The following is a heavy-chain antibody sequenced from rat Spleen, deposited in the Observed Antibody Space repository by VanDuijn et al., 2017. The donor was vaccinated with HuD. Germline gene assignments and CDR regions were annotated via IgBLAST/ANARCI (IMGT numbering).Heavy chain of an antibody. CDR3: TRGGQLYGNWFAY. V-gene: IGHV5-29*01. Sequence: EVQLVESGGGLVQPGRSLKLSCAASGFTFSNYGMTWVRQAPTQGLEWVATIIYDVSSTYYRDSVKGRFTISRDNAENTVYLQMDSLRSEDTATYYCTRGGQLYGNWFAYWGQGVMVTVSS. CDR2: IIYDVSST. D-gene: IGHD1-11*01. CDR1: GFTFSNYG. J-gene: IGHJ2*01.